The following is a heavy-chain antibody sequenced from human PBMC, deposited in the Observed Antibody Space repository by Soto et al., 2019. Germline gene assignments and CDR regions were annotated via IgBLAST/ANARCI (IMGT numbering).Heavy chain of an antibody. CDR2: IIPLFGTA. CDR3: AGRTTGMYYFDY. CDR1: GGTFSGYA. V-gene: IGHV1-69*13. D-gene: IGHD4-17*01. J-gene: IGHJ4*02. Sequence: SVKVSCNASGGTFSGYAISWVRQAPGQGLEWMGGIIPLFGTANYAQKFQGRVTITADESTSTAYMELSSLRSEDTAVYYCAGRTTGMYYFDYWGQGTLVTVSS.